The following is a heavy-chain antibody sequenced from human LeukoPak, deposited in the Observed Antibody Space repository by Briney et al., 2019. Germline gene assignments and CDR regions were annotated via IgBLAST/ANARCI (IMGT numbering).Heavy chain of an antibody. J-gene: IGHJ4*02. D-gene: IGHD3-22*01. CDR2: FDPEDGET. Sequence: GASVKVSCKVSGYTLTELSMHWVRQAPGKGFEWMGGFDPEDGETIYAQKFQGRVTMTEDTSTDTAYMELSSLRSEDTAVYYCATAYYYDSSGYSLNLNYWGQGTLVTVSS. CDR3: ATAYYYDSSGYSLNLNY. V-gene: IGHV1-24*01. CDR1: GYTLTELS.